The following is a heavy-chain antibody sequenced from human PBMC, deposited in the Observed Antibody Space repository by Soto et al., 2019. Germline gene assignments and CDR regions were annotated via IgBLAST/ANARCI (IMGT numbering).Heavy chain of an antibody. CDR2: ISYDGSNK. J-gene: IGHJ5*02. D-gene: IGHD5-18*01. CDR3: AKRGYRKWFDP. Sequence: PGGSLRLSCAASGFTFSSYGMHWVRQAPGKGLEWVAVISYDGSNKYYADSVKGRFTISRDNSKNTLYLQMNSLRAEDTAVYYCAKRGYRKWFDPWGQGTLGTVSS. V-gene: IGHV3-30*18. CDR1: GFTFSSYG.